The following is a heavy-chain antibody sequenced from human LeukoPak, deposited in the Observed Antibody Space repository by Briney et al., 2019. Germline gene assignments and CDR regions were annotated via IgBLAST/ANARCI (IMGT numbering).Heavy chain of an antibody. CDR3: ARVGVSGSYWGVDH. J-gene: IGHJ4*02. CDR1: GGTFSSYA. D-gene: IGHD1-26*01. Sequence: GASVKVSCKASGGTFSSYAISWVRQAPGQGLEWMGRIIPILGIANYAQKFQGRVTITADESTSTAYLELSSLRSEDTAVYYCARVGVSGSYWGVDHWGQGTLVTVSS. CDR2: IIPILGIA. V-gene: IGHV1-69*04.